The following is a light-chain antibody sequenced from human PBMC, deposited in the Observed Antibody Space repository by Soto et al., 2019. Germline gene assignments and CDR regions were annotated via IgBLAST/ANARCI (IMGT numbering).Light chain of an antibody. V-gene: IGLV3-27*01. Sequence: SYELTQPSSVSVSPGQTARITCSGDVLAKKYARWFQQKPGQAPVLLIYNDSERPSGIPERFSGSGSGTTVTLTISGAQVEDEADYYCYSAADNNLLFGGGTQLTVL. J-gene: IGLJ2*01. CDR3: YSAADNNLL. CDR1: VLAKKY. CDR2: NDS.